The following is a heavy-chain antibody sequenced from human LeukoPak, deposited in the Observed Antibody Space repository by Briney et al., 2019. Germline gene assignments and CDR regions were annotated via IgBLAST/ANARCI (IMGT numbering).Heavy chain of an antibody. CDR1: GLTFSSYW. V-gene: IGHV3-74*01. Sequence: GGSLRLSCAASGLTFSSYWMHWVRQAPGKGLVWVSRINSDGSSTSYADFVKGRFTISRDNAKNTLYVQMNSLRAEDTAVYYCARDWGSRGSTNAFDIWGQGTMVTVSS. D-gene: IGHD3-16*01. CDR3: ARDWGSRGSTNAFDI. CDR2: INSDGSST. J-gene: IGHJ3*02.